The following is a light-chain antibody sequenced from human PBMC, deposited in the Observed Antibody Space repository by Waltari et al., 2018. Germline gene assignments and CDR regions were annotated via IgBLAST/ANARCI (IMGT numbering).Light chain of an antibody. CDR3: QVWDSSSDPI. J-gene: IGLJ2*01. Sequence: SYVLSPSPSVSVAPGQTARITCGGDSVTTTHLPWYQQKPGQPPLLVIYDDTDRPSGIPERFSGSLSGSTATLTIRRVEAGDEADYYCQVWDSSSDPIFGGGTKLTVL. CDR2: DDT. V-gene: IGLV3-21*02. CDR1: SVTTTH.